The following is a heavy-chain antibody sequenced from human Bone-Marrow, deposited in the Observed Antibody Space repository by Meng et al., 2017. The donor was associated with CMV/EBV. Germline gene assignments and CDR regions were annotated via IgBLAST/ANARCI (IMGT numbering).Heavy chain of an antibody. Sequence: GESLKISCKGSGYSFTSYWIGWVRQMPGKGLEWMGIIYPGDSDTRYSPSFQGQVTISADKSISTAYLQWSSLKASDTAMYCCARLESIAARQSAWAYGIWGQGQRVTGSS. CDR1: GYSFTSYW. CDR2: IYPGDSDT. V-gene: IGHV5-51*01. CDR3: ARLESIAARQSAWAYGI. J-gene: IGHJ3*02. D-gene: IGHD6-6*01.